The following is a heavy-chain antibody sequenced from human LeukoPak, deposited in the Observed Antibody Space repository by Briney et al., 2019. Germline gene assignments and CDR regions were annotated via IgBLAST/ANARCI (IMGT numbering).Heavy chain of an antibody. Sequence: SETLSLTCTVSGGSISSGNYYLNWIRQPAGKGLEWIGRIYSRGSTNYNSSLKSRVTISLDTSKNQFPLKLTSVTAADTAVYYCASDKGASGWGLGYWGQGTLVTVSS. D-gene: IGHD6-19*01. CDR1: GGSISSGNYY. J-gene: IGHJ4*02. V-gene: IGHV4-61*02. CDR3: ASDKGASGWGLGY. CDR2: IYSRGST.